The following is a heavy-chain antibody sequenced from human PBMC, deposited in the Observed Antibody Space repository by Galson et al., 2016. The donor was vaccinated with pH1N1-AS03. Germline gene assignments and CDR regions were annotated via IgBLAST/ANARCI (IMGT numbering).Heavy chain of an antibody. CDR3: AKDSDYDEAFDI. CDR2: FDLEEDEI. CDR1: GYSLSDLS. Sequence: SVKVSCKVSGYSLSDLSIHWVRQAPGRGLEWMGGFDLEEDEILYAQKFQGRVTMTEDTSTNTAYMEVSRLRSEDTAVYYCAKDSDYDEAFDIWGQGTMVTVSS. V-gene: IGHV1-24*01. J-gene: IGHJ3*02. D-gene: IGHD5-12*01.